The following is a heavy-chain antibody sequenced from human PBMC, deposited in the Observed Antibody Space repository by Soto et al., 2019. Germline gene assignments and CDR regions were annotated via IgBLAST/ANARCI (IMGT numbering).Heavy chain of an antibody. D-gene: IGHD3-3*01. CDR1: GGSFSGYY. CDR2: INHSGST. J-gene: IGHJ5*02. V-gene: IGHV4-34*01. CDR3: ARGPHVLRFLEWLCWFDP. Sequence: PSETLSLTCAVYGGSFSGYYWSWIRQPPGKGLEWIGEINHSGSTNYNPSLKSRVAISVDTSKNQFSLKLSSVTAADTAVYYCARGPHVLRFLEWLCWFDPWGQGTLVTVSS.